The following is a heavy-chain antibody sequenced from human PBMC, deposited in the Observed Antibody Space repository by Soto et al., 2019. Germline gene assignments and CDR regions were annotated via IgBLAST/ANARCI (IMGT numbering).Heavy chain of an antibody. V-gene: IGHV4-39*01. D-gene: IGHD3-22*01. CDR1: GGSISSSSYY. J-gene: IGHJ5*02. CDR2: IYYSGST. Sequence: SETLSLTCTVSGGSISSSSYYWGWIRQPPGKGLEWIGSIYYSGSTYYNPSLKSRVTISVDTSKNQFSLKLSSVTAADTAVYYCARVRFYDSSGPQGIWFDPWGQGTLVTVSS. CDR3: ARVRFYDSSGPQGIWFDP.